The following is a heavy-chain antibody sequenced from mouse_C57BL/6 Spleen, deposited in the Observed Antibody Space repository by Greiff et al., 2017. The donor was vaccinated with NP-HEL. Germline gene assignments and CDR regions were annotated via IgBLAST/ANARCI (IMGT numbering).Heavy chain of an antibody. J-gene: IGHJ2*01. V-gene: IGHV5-6*02. Sequence: DVMLVESGGDLVKPGGSLKLSCAASGFTFSSYGMSWVRQTPDKRLEWVATISSGGSYTYYPDSVKGRFTISRDNAKNTLYLQMSSLKSEDTAMYYCARQETTLWGYFDYWGQGTTLTVSS. CDR3: ARQETTLWGYFDY. D-gene: IGHD6-5*01. CDR1: GFTFSSYG. CDR2: ISSGGSYT.